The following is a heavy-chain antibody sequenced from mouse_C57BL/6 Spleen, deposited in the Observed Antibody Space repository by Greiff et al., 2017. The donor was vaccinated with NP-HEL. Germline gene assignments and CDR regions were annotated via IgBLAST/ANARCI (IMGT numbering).Heavy chain of an antibody. CDR2: INPNYGTT. Sequence: VQLQQSGPELVKPGASVKISCKASAYSFTDYNMNWVKQSNGKSLEWIGVINPNYGTTSYNQKFKGKATLTVDQSSSTAYMQLNSLTSEDSAVYYCARQITTVVPYAMDYWGQGTSVTVSS. CDR3: ARQITTVVPYAMDY. J-gene: IGHJ4*01. V-gene: IGHV1-39*01. CDR1: AYSFTDYN. D-gene: IGHD1-1*01.